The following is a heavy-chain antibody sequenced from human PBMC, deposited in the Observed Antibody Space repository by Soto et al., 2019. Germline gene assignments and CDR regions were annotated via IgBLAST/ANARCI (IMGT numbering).Heavy chain of an antibody. D-gene: IGHD2-15*01. CDR3: ARDRQPDGIWTFDY. V-gene: IGHV3-23*01. CDR2: IFSGGGGT. J-gene: IGHJ4*02. CDR1: GFTISAYT. Sequence: GGSLRLSCSASGFTISAYTMGWVRLSTGKGLEWVSTIFSGGGGTQFADSVTGRFSISRDNSRNQMYLQMNSLRVDDTALYYCARDRQPDGIWTFDYWGQGTLVTVSS.